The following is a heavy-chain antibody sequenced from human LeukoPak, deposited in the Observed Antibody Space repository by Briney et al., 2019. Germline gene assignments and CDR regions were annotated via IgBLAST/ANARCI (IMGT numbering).Heavy chain of an antibody. V-gene: IGHV1-18*04. Sequence: ASVKVSCKASGYTFTSYGISWVRQAPGQGLEWMGWISAYNGNTSYAQKLQGRVTMTTDTSTSTAYMELRSLRSDDTAVYYCARLGEGIYGSGSSSWYFDYWGQGTLVTVSS. D-gene: IGHD3-10*01. CDR2: ISAYNGNT. CDR1: GYTFTSYG. J-gene: IGHJ4*02. CDR3: ARLGEGIYGSGSSSWYFDY.